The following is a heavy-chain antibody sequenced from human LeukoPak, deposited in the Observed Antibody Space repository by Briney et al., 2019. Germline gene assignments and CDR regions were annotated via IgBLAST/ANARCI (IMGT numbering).Heavy chain of an antibody. Sequence: PGGSLRLSCAASGFTFSSYAMSWVRQAPGKGLEWVSAISGSGGSTYYADSVKGRFTISRDNSKNTLYLQMNSSRAEDTAVYYCAKDGYSSGWAFDYWGQGTLVTVSS. CDR2: ISGSGGST. CDR3: AKDGYSSGWAFDY. V-gene: IGHV3-23*01. D-gene: IGHD6-19*01. J-gene: IGHJ4*02. CDR1: GFTFSSYA.